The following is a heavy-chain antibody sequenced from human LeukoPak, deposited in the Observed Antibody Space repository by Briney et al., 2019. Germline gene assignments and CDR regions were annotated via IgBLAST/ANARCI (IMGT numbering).Heavy chain of an antibody. CDR3: AKAVSHCTKGVCNSHYYYTTWTS. V-gene: IGHV3-30*18. CDR1: GFTFSSYG. CDR2: ISYDGSNK. D-gene: IGHD2-8*01. J-gene: IGHJ6*03. Sequence: GGSLRLSCAASGFTFSSYGMHWVRQAPGKGLEWVAVISYDGSNKYYADSVKGRFTISRDNSKNTLYLQMNSLRAEDTAVYYCAKAVSHCTKGVCNSHYYYTTWTSGAKGPRSPSP.